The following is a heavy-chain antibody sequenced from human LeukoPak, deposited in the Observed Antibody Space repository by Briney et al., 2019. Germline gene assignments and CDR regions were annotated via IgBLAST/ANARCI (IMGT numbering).Heavy chain of an antibody. J-gene: IGHJ4*02. CDR1: GDSIISSTYY. D-gene: IGHD6-13*01. Sequence: SETLSLTCTVSGDSIISSTYYWGWIRQPPGKGLEWIGTISYSGSTYYNPSLKSRVTISVDTSKNQFSLKLSSVTAADTAVYYCARQDDSGTGYSSSWGQGTLVTVSS. CDR3: ARQDDSGTGYSSS. V-gene: IGHV4-39*01. CDR2: ISYSGST.